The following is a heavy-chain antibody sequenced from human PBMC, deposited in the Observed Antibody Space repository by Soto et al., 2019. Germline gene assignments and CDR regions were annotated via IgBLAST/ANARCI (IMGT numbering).Heavy chain of an antibody. D-gene: IGHD3-3*01. CDR1: GFSLTTSGVA. CDR2: LFWNDGK. J-gene: IGHJ4*02. CDR3: PHRILRTAFRLVTTTAIYFAF. Sequence: QITLNESGPTVVKPADTLTLTWTFSGFSLTTSGVAVAWIRQSPGKYPDWLALLFWNDGKRYSESLKSKLTMTKATSKNPVVRTMASVESADTATYSCPHRILRTAFRLVTTTAIYFAFGGKGTPVAVSS. V-gene: IGHV2-5*01.